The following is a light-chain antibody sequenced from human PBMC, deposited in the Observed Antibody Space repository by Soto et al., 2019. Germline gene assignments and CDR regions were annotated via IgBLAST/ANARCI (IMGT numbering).Light chain of an antibody. J-gene: IGKJ1*01. Sequence: ETVMTQSPATLSVSPGERATLSCRASQSVSSNLAWYQQKPGQAPRLLIYGASTRATGIPAWFSGSGSGTEFTLTISSLQSEDFAVYYCQQYNNWPPWTFGQGTKVEIK. CDR1: QSVSSN. CDR3: QQYNNWPPWT. V-gene: IGKV3-15*01. CDR2: GAS.